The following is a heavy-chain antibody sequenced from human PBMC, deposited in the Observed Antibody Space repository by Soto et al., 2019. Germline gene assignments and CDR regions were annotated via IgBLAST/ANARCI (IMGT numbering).Heavy chain of an antibody. D-gene: IGHD2-21*01. CDR2: IVGSGDEI. CDR3: AKDAVYNDGLWLMNH. CDR1: GFTLSTYA. J-gene: IGHJ4*02. V-gene: IGHV3-23*01. Sequence: SLRLSCAASGFTLSTYAMTWVRQAPGKGLECVSGIVGSGDEIHYADSVKGRFTISKDNSKNTLYLQMNSLRADDTAVYYCAKDAVYNDGLWLMNHWGQGTLVTVSS.